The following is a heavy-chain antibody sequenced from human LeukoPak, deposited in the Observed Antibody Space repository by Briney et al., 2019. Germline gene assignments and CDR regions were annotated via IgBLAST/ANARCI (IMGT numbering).Heavy chain of an antibody. J-gene: IGHJ4*02. Sequence: GASVKVSCKASGYTFTSYGISWVRQAPGQGFEWMGWISAYNGNTNYAQKLQGRVTMTTDTSTSTAYMELRSLRSDDTAVYYCARTPYYYDSSGYSQEFDYWGQGTLVTVSS. CDR3: ARTPYYYDSSGYSQEFDY. V-gene: IGHV1-18*01. D-gene: IGHD3-22*01. CDR1: GYTFTSYG. CDR2: ISAYNGNT.